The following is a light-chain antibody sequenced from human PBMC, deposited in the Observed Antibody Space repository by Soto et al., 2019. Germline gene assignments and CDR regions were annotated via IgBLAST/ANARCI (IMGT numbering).Light chain of an antibody. J-gene: IGLJ1*01. Sequence: QSALTQPASVSGSPGQSITISCTGTSSDIGSYGNVSWYQQHPGKAPNLIIYEVTDRPSGVSNRFSGSKSGNTASLTISGLQAEDEADYYCSSFTSTSTRLFGSGTKVTVL. CDR3: SSFTSTSTRL. CDR2: EVT. CDR1: SSDIGSYGN. V-gene: IGLV2-14*01.